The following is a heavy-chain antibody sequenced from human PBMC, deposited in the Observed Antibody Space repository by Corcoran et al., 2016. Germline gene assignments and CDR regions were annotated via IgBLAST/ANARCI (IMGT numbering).Heavy chain of an antibody. CDR2: IIPIFGTA. V-gene: IGHV1-69*01. J-gene: IGHJ5*02. CDR1: GGTFSSYA. CDR3: ARDRLGYDFWSGYTENWFDP. D-gene: IGHD3-3*01. Sequence: QVQLVQSGAEVKKPGSSVKVSCKASGGTFSSYAISWVRQAPGQGLEWMGGIIPIFGTANYAQKFQGRVTITADESTSTAYMELSSLRSEDTAVYYCARDRLGYDFWSGYTENWFDPWGQGTLVTVSS.